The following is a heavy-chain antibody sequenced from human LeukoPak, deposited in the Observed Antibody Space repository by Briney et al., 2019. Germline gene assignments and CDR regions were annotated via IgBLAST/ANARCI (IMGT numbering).Heavy chain of an antibody. CDR2: IIPILGIA. D-gene: IGHD2-15*01. Sequence: RASVKVSCKASGGTFSSYAISWVRQAPGQGLEWMGWIIPILGIANYAQKFQGRVTITADKSTSTAYMELSSLRSEDTAVYYCARDLNYCSGGSCYSFDPWGQGTLVTVSS. V-gene: IGHV1-69*04. CDR1: GGTFSSYA. CDR3: ARDLNYCSGGSCYSFDP. J-gene: IGHJ5*02.